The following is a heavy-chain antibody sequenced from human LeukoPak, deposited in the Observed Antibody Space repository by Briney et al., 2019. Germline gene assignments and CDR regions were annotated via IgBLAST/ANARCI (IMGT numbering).Heavy chain of an antibody. D-gene: IGHD6-13*01. J-gene: IGHJ4*02. Sequence: GSSVKVSCKASGGTFSSYAISWVRQAPGQGLEWMGRIIPILGIANYAQKFQGRVTITADKSTSTAYMELSSLRSEDTAVYYCATAPYSSPFDYWGQGTLVTVSS. V-gene: IGHV1-69*04. CDR1: GGTFSSYA. CDR2: IIPILGIA. CDR3: ATAPYSSPFDY.